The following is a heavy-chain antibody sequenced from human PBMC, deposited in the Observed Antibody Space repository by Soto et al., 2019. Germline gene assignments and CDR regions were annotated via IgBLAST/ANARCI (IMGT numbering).Heavy chain of an antibody. CDR3: ARFTGGSYNTYYFYYGMDV. CDR1: ASTFTSYG. V-gene: IGHV1-18*04. J-gene: IGHJ6*02. CDR2: ISAYNGNT. Sequence: XSAQVSVKASASTFTSYGISWVRQAPGQGLDWMGWISAYNGNTKYAQDLQGRVTMTTDTSTSTAYMELRSLRSDDTAVYYCARFTGGSYNTYYFYYGMDVWGQGTTVTVSS. D-gene: IGHD2-15*01.